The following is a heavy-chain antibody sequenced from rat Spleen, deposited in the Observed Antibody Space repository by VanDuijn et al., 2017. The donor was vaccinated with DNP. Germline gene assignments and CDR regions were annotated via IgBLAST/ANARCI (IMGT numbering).Heavy chain of an antibody. CDR3: EGVRTGTWFAY. J-gene: IGHJ2*01. CDR1: GFTFSDYN. CDR2: ISYDGGST. V-gene: IGHV5-7*01. D-gene: IGHD5-1*01. Sequence: EVQLVESGGGLVQPGRSLKLSCAASGFTFSDYNMAWVRQTPKKGLEWVATISYDGGSTYYRDSVKGRFTISRDNAKSTLYLQMNSRISEDTATYYWEGVRTGTWFAYWGQGVMVTVSS.